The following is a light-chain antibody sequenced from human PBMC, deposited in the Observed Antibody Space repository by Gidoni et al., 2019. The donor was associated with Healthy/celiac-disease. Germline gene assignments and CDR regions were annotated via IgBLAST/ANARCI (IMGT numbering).Light chain of an antibody. CDR3: QQYGSSPWT. V-gene: IGKV3-20*01. CDR2: GAS. J-gene: IGKJ1*01. CDR1: QSVSSSY. Sequence: EIVLTQYTGTLSLSPGERATLSCRASQSVSSSYLAWYQPKPGPAPRPLIYGASSRATGIPVRFSGSGSVTDFTLTISRLEPEDFAVYYCQQYGSSPWTFGQGTKVEIK.